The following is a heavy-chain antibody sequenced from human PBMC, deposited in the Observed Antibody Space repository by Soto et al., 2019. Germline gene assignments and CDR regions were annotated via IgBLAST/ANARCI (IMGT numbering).Heavy chain of an antibody. CDR2: IWYDGSNK. CDR3: ARVSDYDYIWGSLNPNRDAFDI. CDR1: GFTFSSYG. Sequence: GGSLRLSCAASGFTFSSYGMHWVRQAPGKGLEWVAVIWYDGSNKYYADSVKGRFTISRDNSKNTLYLQMNSLRAEDTAVYYCARVSDYDYIWGSLNPNRDAFDIWGQGTMVTVSS. J-gene: IGHJ3*02. D-gene: IGHD3-16*01. V-gene: IGHV3-33*01.